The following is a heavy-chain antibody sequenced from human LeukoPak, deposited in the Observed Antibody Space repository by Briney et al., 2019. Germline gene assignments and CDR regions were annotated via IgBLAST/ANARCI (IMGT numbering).Heavy chain of an antibody. CDR3: ARHYSSSWYTLIAVRSGAAFDAFDI. CDR2: IYPGDSDT. V-gene: IGHV5-51*01. CDR1: GYSFTSYW. Sequence: GESLKISWKGSGYSFTSYWIGWVRQMPGKGLEWMGIIYPGDSDTRYSPSFQGQVTISADKSISTAYLQWSSLKASDTAMYYCARHYSSSWYTLIAVRSGAAFDAFDIWGQGTMVTVSS. D-gene: IGHD6-13*01. J-gene: IGHJ3*02.